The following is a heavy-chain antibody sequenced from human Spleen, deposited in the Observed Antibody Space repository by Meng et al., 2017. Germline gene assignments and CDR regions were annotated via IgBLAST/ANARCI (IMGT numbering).Heavy chain of an antibody. CDR2: IYYSGTT. D-gene: IGHD5-24*01. CDR1: GGSITSSSYS. CDR3: ARQVNSDGYPRYFDF. Sequence: QPQLQESGPGLVKPWETLSLTCTVSGGSITSSSYSCGWIRQPPGKGLEWIGYIYYSGTTYYNPSLKSRATISEDTAKIQFSLNLSSVTAADTAVYYCARQVNSDGYPRYFDFWGQGTLVTVSS. V-gene: IGHV4-39*01. J-gene: IGHJ4*02.